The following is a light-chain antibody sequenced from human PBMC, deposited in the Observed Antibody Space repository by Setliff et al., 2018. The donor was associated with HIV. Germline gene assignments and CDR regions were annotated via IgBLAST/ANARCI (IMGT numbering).Light chain of an antibody. Sequence: QSALTQPVSVSGSPGQSITISCTGTSSDIGRYNLVSWYQQYPGKAPKLMIYQATKRPSGVSNRFSGSKSGNTAISGLQAEDEADYYCCSNTGSNTYVFGSGTKVTVL. CDR1: SSDIGRYNL. CDR2: QAT. CDR3: CSNTGSNTYV. J-gene: IGLJ1*01. V-gene: IGLV2-23*01.